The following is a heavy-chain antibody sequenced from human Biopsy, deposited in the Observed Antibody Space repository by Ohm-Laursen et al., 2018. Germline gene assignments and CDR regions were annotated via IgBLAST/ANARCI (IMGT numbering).Heavy chain of an antibody. CDR1: GKTFSDYQ. Sequence: SETLSLTYAVFGKTFSDYQWSWIRQPPGKGREWIGQINQAGTTNYNPSLKSRVSISADASKYEFSLRLTSVTAADTAVYLCGNEVHGRDYWGLGAQVTVSS. V-gene: IGHV4-34*08. J-gene: IGHJ4*02. D-gene: IGHD2-15*01. CDR2: INQAGTT. CDR3: GNEVHGRDY.